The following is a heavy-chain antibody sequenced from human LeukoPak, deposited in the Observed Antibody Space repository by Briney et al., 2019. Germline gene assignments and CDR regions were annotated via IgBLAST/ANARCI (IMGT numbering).Heavy chain of an antibody. CDR3: AKGLARFFGH. CDR1: GFTFSSYA. J-gene: IGHJ1*01. V-gene: IGHV3-23*01. Sequence: GGSLSLSCAASGFTFSSYAMSWVRQPPGKVREWVASISGRGGRTYYTGSGKGRFTLCRDHSKNTPYRQMTSLRAEDPAVYYCAKGLARFFGHWGQDTLVTVSS. CDR2: ISGRGGRT. D-gene: IGHD3-3*01.